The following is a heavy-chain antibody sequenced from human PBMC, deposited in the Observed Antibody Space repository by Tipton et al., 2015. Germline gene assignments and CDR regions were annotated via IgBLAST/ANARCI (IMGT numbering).Heavy chain of an antibody. D-gene: IGHD3-22*01. CDR3: ARDVRPDYYDSSGYHSLFDY. CDR1: GDSISSSSW. J-gene: IGHJ4*02. CDR2: IHHGGTT. V-gene: IGHV4-4*02. Sequence: TLSLTCTVSGDSISSSSWWTWVRQPPGKGLEWIGEIHHGGTTNYNPSLKSRVTISIDTSKNQFSLRLSSVTAADTAIYYCARDVRPDYYDSSGYHSLFDYWGQGALVTVSS.